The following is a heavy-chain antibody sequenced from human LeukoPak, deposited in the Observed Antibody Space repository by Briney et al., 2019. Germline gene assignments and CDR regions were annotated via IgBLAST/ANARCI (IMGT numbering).Heavy chain of an antibody. CDR2: ISGGDKNT. V-gene: IGHV3-23*01. J-gene: IGHJ4*02. CDR1: GFTFSNFA. Sequence: PGGSLRLSCAASGFTFSNFAMTWVRHAPGKGLEWVSTISGGDKNTYYADSVRGRFTISRDNSKNTLYLQMNSLGAGDTAVDYCAKSPCDHWGQGTLVTVSS. CDR3: AKSPCDH.